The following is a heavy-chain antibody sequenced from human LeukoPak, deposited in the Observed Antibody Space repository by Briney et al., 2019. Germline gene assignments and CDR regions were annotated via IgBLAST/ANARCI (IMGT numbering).Heavy chain of an antibody. CDR3: ARDRPLNYYGSGSYFDY. Sequence: SETLSLTCAVYGGSFSGYYWSWIRQPPGKGLEWIGEINHSGSTNYNPSLKSRVTISVDTSKNQFSLKLSSVTAADTAVYYCARDRPLNYYGSGSYFDYWGQGTLVTVSS. CDR1: GGSFSGYY. CDR2: INHSGST. D-gene: IGHD3-10*01. V-gene: IGHV4-34*01. J-gene: IGHJ4*02.